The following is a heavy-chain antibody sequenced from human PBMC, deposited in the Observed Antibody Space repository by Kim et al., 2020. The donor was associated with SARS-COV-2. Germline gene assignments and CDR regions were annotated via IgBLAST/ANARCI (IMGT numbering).Heavy chain of an antibody. CDR3: AGDHISETYYYYGMDV. CDR1: GGSVSSGDYY. J-gene: IGHJ6*02. D-gene: IGHD1-20*01. CDR2: IYSGST. V-gene: IGHV4-31*03. Sequence: SETLSLTCTVSGGSVSSGDYYWTWLRQHSGKGLELIGHIYSGSTYYNPSLKSRVTISVDTSKNQFSLKLSFVTAADTAVYYCAGDHISETYYYYGMDVWGQGTTVTVAS.